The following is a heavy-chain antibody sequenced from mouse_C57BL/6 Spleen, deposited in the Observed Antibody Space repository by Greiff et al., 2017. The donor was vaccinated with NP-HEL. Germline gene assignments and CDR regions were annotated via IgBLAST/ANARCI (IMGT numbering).Heavy chain of an antibody. Sequence: DVKLVESGGGLVKPGGSLKLSCAASGFTFSDYGMHWVRQAPEKGLEWVAYISSGSSTIYYADTVKGRFTISRDNANNTLFLQMTSLRSEDTAMYYCARGGVDWYFDVWGTGTTVTVPS. V-gene: IGHV5-17*01. CDR3: ARGGVDWYFDV. CDR1: GFTFSDYG. J-gene: IGHJ1*03. CDR2: ISSGSSTI.